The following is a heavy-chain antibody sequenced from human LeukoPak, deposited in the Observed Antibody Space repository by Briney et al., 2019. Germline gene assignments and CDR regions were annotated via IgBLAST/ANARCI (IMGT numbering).Heavy chain of an antibody. CDR2: TYGGGST. V-gene: IGHV3-66*02. D-gene: IGHD1-7*01. Sequence: PGGSMRLSCAASGFTVSSNYMSWVRQAPGKGLEWVSVTYGGGSTYYGDSVKGRFSISRDNSKNTLYLQMSSLRTEDTAVYYCARDRVTGTLDFDSWGQGTLVTVSS. CDR3: ARDRVTGTLDFDS. CDR1: GFTVSSNY. J-gene: IGHJ4*02.